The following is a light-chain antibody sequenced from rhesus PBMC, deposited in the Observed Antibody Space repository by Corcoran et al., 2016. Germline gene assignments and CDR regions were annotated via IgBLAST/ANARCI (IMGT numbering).Light chain of an antibody. V-gene: IGKV1-25*01. J-gene: IGKJ2*01. CDR2: RAS. Sequence: IQMTQSPSSLSASVGDRVTITCQASQSLSNHLTWYQQQPGKIPILLIYRASSLQSGLPSRFSGSGSGTDFTLSISSLRPEGVAPYYCPQGCSAPCRFGQGTKVESK. CDR3: PQGCSAPCR. CDR1: QSLSNH.